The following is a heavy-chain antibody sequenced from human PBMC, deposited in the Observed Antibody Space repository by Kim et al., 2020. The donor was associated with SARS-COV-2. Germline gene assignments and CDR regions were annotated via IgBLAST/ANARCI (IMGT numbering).Heavy chain of an antibody. V-gene: IGHV4-39*01. Sequence: SDSYWGWIRQPPGKGLEWIGSLYYSGTTYYNPSLKSRVTISADTARNQFSLKMTSATAADTALYYCARHKLRSIWFGALGDFDSWGQGTLAT. J-gene: IGHJ4*02. CDR1: SDSY. D-gene: IGHD3-10*01. CDR2: LYYSGTT. CDR3: ARHKLRSIWFGALGDFDS.